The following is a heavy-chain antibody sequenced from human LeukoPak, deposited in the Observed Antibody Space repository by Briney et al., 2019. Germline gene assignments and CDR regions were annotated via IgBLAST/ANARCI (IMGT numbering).Heavy chain of an antibody. V-gene: IGHV3-48*04. J-gene: IGHJ4*02. CDR3: VRALTDYDRNFDY. CDR1: GFTFSSYR. Sequence: GGSLRLSCAASGFTFSSYRMSWVRQAPGKGLEWVSCISSSGSIIYYTDSVKGRFTISRDNAKNSLYLQMNNLIADDTAVYYCVRALTDYDRNFDYWGQGTLVTVSS. CDR2: ISSSGSII. D-gene: IGHD4-17*01.